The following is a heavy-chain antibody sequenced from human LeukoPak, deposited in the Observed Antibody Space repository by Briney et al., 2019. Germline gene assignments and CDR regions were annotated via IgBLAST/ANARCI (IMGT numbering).Heavy chain of an antibody. J-gene: IGHJ6*04. D-gene: IGHD2-15*01. CDR3: ARQVRCSGGTCFVYYFAMDV. CDR2: IYYSGST. Sequence: SETLSLTCTVSGGSISSSDYYWGWVRQPPGRGLEWIGNIYYSGSTYYNPSLKSRVTISVDTSRNQFSLKLISVTAADTAVYYCARQVRCSGGTCFVYYFAMDVWGEGATVTVSS. V-gene: IGHV4-39*01. CDR1: GGSISSSDYY.